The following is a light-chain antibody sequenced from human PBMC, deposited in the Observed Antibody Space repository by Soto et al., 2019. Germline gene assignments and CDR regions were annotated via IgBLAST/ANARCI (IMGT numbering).Light chain of an antibody. V-gene: IGKV1-8*01. Sequence: AIRMTQSPSSVSASTGERVTITCRASQALSSDLAWYQQKPGNAPKLLIYAASTLHSGVPSRFSGSGSGTDFTLTISCLQSEDFATYYCQQYYSYPRTFGQGTKLEIK. J-gene: IGKJ1*01. CDR1: QALSSD. CDR2: AAS. CDR3: QQYYSYPRT.